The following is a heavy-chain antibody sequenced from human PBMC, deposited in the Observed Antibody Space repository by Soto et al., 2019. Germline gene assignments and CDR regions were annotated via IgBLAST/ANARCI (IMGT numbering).Heavy chain of an antibody. Sequence: SETLSLTCTVSGGSISGSSYYWGWIRPPPGKGLEWIGNIYYNGNTYYNPSLKSRVTISVDTSKNQFSLKLSSVTAADTAVYYCARRYGPGFDYWGQGTLVTVSS. CDR2: IYYNGNT. CDR3: ARRYGPGFDY. CDR1: GGSISGSSYY. D-gene: IGHD4-17*01. J-gene: IGHJ4*02. V-gene: IGHV4-39*01.